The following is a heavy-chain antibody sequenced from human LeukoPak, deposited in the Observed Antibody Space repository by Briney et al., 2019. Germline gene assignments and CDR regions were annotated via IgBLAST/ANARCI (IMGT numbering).Heavy chain of an antibody. V-gene: IGHV1-8*01. D-gene: IGHD2-15*01. CDR3: ARQRYCSGGSCSGDAFDI. CDR1: GYTFTSYD. Sequence: GASVKVSCKASGYTFTSYDINWVRQATGQGLEWMGWMNPNSGNTGYAQKFQGRVTMTRNTSISTAYMELSSLRSEDTAVYYCARQRYCSGGSCSGDAFDIWGQGTMVTVSS. J-gene: IGHJ3*02. CDR2: MNPNSGNT.